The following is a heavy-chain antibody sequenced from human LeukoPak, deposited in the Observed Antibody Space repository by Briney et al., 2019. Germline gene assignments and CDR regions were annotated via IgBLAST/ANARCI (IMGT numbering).Heavy chain of an antibody. V-gene: IGHV1-2*02. D-gene: IGHD3-3*01. Sequence: GASVKVSCKASGYTFTGYYIHWVRQAPGQGLEWMGWINPNSGGTKYAQKFQGRVAMTRDTSISTAYMELSRLRSDDTAVYYCARELTIFGVVTHTYYFDYWGQGTLVTVSS. CDR3: ARELTIFGVVTHTYYFDY. CDR2: INPNSGGT. J-gene: IGHJ4*02. CDR1: GYTFTGYY.